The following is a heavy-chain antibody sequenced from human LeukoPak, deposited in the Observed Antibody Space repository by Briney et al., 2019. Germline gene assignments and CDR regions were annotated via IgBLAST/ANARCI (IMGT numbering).Heavy chain of an antibody. V-gene: IGHV4-34*01. Sequence: PSETLSLTCAVYGESFSGYYWSWIRQPPGKGLEWIGEINHSGSTNYNPSLKSRVTISVDTSKNQFSLKLSSVTAADTAVYYCASPNSSGGAPYGYWGQGTLVTVPS. D-gene: IGHD6-19*01. CDR1: GESFSGYY. CDR2: INHSGST. J-gene: IGHJ4*02. CDR3: ASPNSSGGAPYGY.